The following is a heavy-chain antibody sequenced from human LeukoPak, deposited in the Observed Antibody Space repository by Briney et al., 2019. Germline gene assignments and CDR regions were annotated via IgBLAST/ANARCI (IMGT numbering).Heavy chain of an antibody. Sequence: ASVKVSCKASGYTFTSYGISWVRQAPGQGLEWMGWISAYNGNTNYAQKLQGRVTMTTDTYTSTAYMEQRSLSSDDTAVFHCARVVVLWFGELIYYYYYMDVWGKGTTVTVSS. J-gene: IGHJ6*03. D-gene: IGHD3-10*01. CDR2: ISAYNGNT. V-gene: IGHV1-18*01. CDR1: GYTFTSYG. CDR3: ARVVVLWFGELIYYYYYMDV.